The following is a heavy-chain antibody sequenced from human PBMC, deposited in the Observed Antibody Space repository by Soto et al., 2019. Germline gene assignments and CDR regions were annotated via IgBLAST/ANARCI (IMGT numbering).Heavy chain of an antibody. D-gene: IGHD3-16*01. CDR3: ARDLGSYMIYYGMDV. Sequence: QVQLVESGGGVVQPGRSLRLSCAASGFTFSSYGMHWFRQAPGKGLEWVAVLWYDGSNKYYADSVKGLFTIYRDNSKNTLYLQMNSLRAEDTAVYYCARDLGSYMIYYGMDVWGQGTTVTVSS. J-gene: IGHJ6*02. CDR2: LWYDGSNK. CDR1: GFTFSSYG. V-gene: IGHV3-33*01.